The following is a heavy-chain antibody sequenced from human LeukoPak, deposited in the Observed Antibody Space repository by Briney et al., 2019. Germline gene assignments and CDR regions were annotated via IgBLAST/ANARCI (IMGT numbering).Heavy chain of an antibody. CDR3: AKYRKEDDGRYPDKDAFDI. D-gene: IGHD6-19*01. CDR2: ISGSGGST. J-gene: IGHJ3*02. Sequence: GGSLRLSCAASGFTFSSYAMSWVRQAPGKGLEWVSAISGSGGSTYYADSVKGRFTISRDNSKNTLYLQMNSLRAEDTAVYYCAKYRKEDDGRYPDKDAFDIWGQGTMVTVSS. V-gene: IGHV3-23*01. CDR1: GFTFSSYA.